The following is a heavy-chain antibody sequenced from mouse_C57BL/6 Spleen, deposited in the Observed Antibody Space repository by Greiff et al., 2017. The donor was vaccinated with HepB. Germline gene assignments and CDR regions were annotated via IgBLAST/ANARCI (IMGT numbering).Heavy chain of an antibody. CDR2: IDPNSGGT. Sequence: QVQLQQPGAELVKPGASVKLSCKASGYTFTSYWLHWVKQRPGRGLVWIGRIDPNSGGTKYNEKFKSKATLTVDKPTSTAYMQLSSVTSEASAVYYCARLVGWLPPFDYWGQGTTLTVSS. V-gene: IGHV1-72*01. CDR1: GYTFTSYW. J-gene: IGHJ2*01. D-gene: IGHD2-3*01. CDR3: ARLVGWLPPFDY.